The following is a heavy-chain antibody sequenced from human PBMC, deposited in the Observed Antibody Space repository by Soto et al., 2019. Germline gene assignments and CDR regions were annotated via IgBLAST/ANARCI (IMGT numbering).Heavy chain of an antibody. Sequence: SETLSLTCAVYGGSFSGYYWSWIRQPPGKGLEWIGEINHSGSTNYNPSLKSRVTISVDTSKNQFSLKLSSVTAADTAVYYCARGPWARYYGSGSYYPYYYYGMDVWGQGTTVTVSS. CDR3: ARGPWARYYGSGSYYPYYYYGMDV. CDR1: GGSFSGYY. V-gene: IGHV4-34*01. D-gene: IGHD3-10*01. J-gene: IGHJ6*02. CDR2: INHSGST.